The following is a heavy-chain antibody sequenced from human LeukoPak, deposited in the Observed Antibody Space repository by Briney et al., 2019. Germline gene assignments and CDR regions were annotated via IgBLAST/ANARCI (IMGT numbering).Heavy chain of an antibody. CDR3: ARALGYCTNGVCPTPY. Sequence: GGSLRLSCAASGFTVSSNYMSWVRQAPGKGLEWVSVIYSGGSTYYADSVKGRFTISRDNSKNTLYLQMNSLRAEDTAVYYCARALGYCTNGVCPTPYWGQGTLVTVSS. CDR1: GFTVSSNY. V-gene: IGHV3-53*05. CDR2: IYSGGST. D-gene: IGHD2-8*01. J-gene: IGHJ4*02.